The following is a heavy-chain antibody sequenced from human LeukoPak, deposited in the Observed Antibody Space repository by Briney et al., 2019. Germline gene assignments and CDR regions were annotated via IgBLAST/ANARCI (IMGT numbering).Heavy chain of an antibody. CDR1: GGSISSYS. D-gene: IGHD2-2*01. CDR2: IYISGST. CDR3: AREGFPPAIPDY. J-gene: IGHJ4*02. Sequence: SETLSLTCTVSGGSISSYSWSWIRQAAGKGLEWIGRIYISGSTNYNPSLKSRVTMSVDTSKYQFSLNLNSVTAADTAVYYCAREGFPPAIPDYWGQGILVTVSS. V-gene: IGHV4-4*07.